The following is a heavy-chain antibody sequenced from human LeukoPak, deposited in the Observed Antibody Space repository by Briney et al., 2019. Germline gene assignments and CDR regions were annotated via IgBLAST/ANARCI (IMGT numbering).Heavy chain of an antibody. J-gene: IGHJ4*01. CDR2: IYPNSGGT. Sequence: ASVRVSCKASGYTFTGYYIHWVRQAPGQGLEWLGWIYPNSGGTNFAQKFQGRATMTRDTSISTAYMELTSLRSDDTAVYYCARVGGYCSANSCSRIDYWGHGTLVTVSS. CDR3: ARVGGYCSANSCSRIDY. V-gene: IGHV1-2*02. D-gene: IGHD2-15*01. CDR1: GYTFTGYY.